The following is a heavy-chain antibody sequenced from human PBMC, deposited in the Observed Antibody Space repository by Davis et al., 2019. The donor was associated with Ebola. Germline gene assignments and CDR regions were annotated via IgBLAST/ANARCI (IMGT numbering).Heavy chain of an antibody. D-gene: IGHD1-7*01. J-gene: IGHJ4*02. CDR2: IKQDGSEK. CDR1: GFTFSSYS. CDR3: AREGGVDWNYFRHFDY. Sequence: GGSLRLSCAASGFTFSSYSMSWVRQAPGKGLEWVANIKQDGSEKYYVDSVKGRFTISRDNAKNSLYLQMNSLRAEDTAVYYCAREGGVDWNYFRHFDYWGQGTLVTVSS. V-gene: IGHV3-7*01.